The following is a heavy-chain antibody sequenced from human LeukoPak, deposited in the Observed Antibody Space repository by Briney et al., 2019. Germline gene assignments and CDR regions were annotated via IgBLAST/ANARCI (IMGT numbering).Heavy chain of an antibody. Sequence: GGSLRLSCAASGFTFSNYWMHWVRHAPGKGLVWVSRINSDGSTTIYADSVKGRFTISRDNAKNTLYLQMSSLRAEDTAVYYCARPGDGFDYWGQGTLVTVSS. CDR3: ARPGDGFDY. CDR2: INSDGSTT. J-gene: IGHJ4*02. CDR1: GFTFSNYW. D-gene: IGHD1-1*01. V-gene: IGHV3-74*01.